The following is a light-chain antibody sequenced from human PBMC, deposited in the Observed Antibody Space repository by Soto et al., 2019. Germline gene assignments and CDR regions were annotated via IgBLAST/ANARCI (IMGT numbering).Light chain of an antibody. Sequence: DIQMTHSPSSLSASVGDRVTITCQASQDISNYLTWYQQKPGKAPKLLIYDASNLETGVPSRFSGSGSGTDFTFTISSLQPEDIATYYCQQYDRLPRTFGQGTKVEIK. J-gene: IGKJ1*01. CDR3: QQYDRLPRT. V-gene: IGKV1-33*01. CDR1: QDISNY. CDR2: DAS.